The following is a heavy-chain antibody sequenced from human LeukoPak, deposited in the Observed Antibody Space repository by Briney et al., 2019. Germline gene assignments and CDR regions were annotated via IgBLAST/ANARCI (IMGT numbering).Heavy chain of an antibody. J-gene: IGHJ4*02. V-gene: IGHV1-69*13. CDR2: IIPIFGTA. CDR1: GGTFSSYA. D-gene: IGHD3-22*01. Sequence: GASVKVSCKASGGTFSSYAISWVRQAPGQGLEWMGGIIPIFGTANYAQKFQGRVTITADESTSTAYMELSSLRSEDTAVYYCAREGAYYYDSSGYFGYWGQGTLVTVSS. CDR3: AREGAYYYDSSGYFGY.